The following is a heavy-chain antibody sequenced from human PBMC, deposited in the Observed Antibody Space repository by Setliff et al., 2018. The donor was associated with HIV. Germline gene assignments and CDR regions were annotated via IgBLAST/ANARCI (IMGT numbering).Heavy chain of an antibody. J-gene: IGHJ4*02. CDR2: ITYSGSA. CDR3: ANMQWASNAWYSFDY. Sequence: PSETLSLTCTVSGGSISSDDYYWNWIRQPPGKGLEWIGYITYSGSAYYNPSLKSRVTISIDTSNNQISLRLSSVTAADTAVYYCANMQWASNAWYSFDYWGQGALVTVSS. V-gene: IGHV4-30-4*08. CDR1: GGSISSDDYY. D-gene: IGHD6-19*01.